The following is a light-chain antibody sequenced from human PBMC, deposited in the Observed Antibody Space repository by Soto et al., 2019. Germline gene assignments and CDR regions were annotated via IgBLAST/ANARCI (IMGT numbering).Light chain of an antibody. CDR2: WAS. CDR1: QSVLSSSNNKNY. V-gene: IGKV4-1*01. J-gene: IGKJ4*01. CDR3: QQYYSTPLT. Sequence: DIVMTQSPDSLAVSLGERATINCKSSQSVLSSSNNKNYLAWYQQKPGQPPKLLIYWASTRESGVPDRFSGSGSGTDFTLTISSLQAEDGAVYFCQQYYSTPLTFGGGTKVDIK.